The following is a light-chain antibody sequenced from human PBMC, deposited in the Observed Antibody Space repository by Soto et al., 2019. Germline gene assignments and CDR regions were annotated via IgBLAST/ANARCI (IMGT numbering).Light chain of an antibody. V-gene: IGKV3-11*01. CDR3: QQRSNWPFIFT. CDR1: QSVGHF. CDR2: DAT. Sequence: ETVLTQSPGTLSLSPGERATLSCSASQSVGHFLAWYQQKPGQAPRLLIYDATQRATGIPARFSGSGSGTDFTLTISSLEPEDFAVYYCQQRSNWPFIFTVGPGTKWTSN. J-gene: IGKJ3*01.